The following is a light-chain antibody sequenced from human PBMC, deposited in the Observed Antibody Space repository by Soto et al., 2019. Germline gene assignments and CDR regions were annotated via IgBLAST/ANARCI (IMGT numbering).Light chain of an antibody. CDR1: QGISSY. V-gene: IGKV1-9*01. CDR3: QQLDSYPIT. J-gene: IGKJ5*01. CDR2: AAS. Sequence: DIQLTHSPSFLSASVGDRVTITCRASQGISSYLVWYQQKPGKAPKLLIYAASTLQSGVPSRFGGSGSGTEFTLTISSLQPEDFATYYCQQLDSYPITLGQGTRMEIK.